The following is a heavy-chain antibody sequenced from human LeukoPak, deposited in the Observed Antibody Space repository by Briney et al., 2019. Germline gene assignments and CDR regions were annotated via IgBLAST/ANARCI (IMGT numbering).Heavy chain of an antibody. CDR2: INHSGNT. D-gene: IGHD2-15*01. CDR1: GGSFSGFY. Sequence: TSETLSLTSAVYGGSFSGFYWSWIRQAPGKGLEWIGEINHSGNTNYNPSLKSRVTISLDTSKNQFSLKLNSVTAADTAVYYCVTEPGYCTGGRCYGGWFDPWGQGTLVTVSS. V-gene: IGHV4-34*01. J-gene: IGHJ5*02. CDR3: VTEPGYCTGGRCYGGWFDP.